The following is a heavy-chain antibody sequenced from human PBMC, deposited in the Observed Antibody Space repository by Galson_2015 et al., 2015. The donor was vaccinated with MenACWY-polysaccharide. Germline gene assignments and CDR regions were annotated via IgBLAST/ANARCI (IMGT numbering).Heavy chain of an antibody. CDR3: ARVEYSGYESHSKY. CDR1: RGSIISYY. V-gene: IGHV4-4*07. Sequence: SETLSLTCTVSRGSIISYYWTWIRQPAGKGLEWIGRISTSGSTTYNPSLKSRVTMSIDMSNNQISLRLTSATAADTAVYFCARVEYSGYESHSKYWGPGILVTVSS. D-gene: IGHD5-12*01. J-gene: IGHJ4*02. CDR2: ISTSGST.